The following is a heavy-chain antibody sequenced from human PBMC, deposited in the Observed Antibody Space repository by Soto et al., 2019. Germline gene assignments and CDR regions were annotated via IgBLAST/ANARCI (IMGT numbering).Heavy chain of an antibody. CDR3: ASEIADTVTAAWYFDL. Sequence: EVQLVESGGGLVQPGGSLRLSCAASGFTFSNSDMHWVRQATGKGLEWVSAIGRGGDTYYPGSVKGRFTISRENAKNSLYLQMNNLRAGDTAVYYCASEIADTVTAAWYFDLWGRGTLVTVSS. D-gene: IGHD4-17*01. CDR2: IGRGGDT. J-gene: IGHJ2*01. CDR1: GFTFSNSD. V-gene: IGHV3-13*01.